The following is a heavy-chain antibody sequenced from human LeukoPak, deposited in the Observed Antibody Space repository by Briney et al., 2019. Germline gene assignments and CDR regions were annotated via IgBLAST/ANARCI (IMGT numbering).Heavy chain of an antibody. CDR1: GFTFSSYA. CDR2: ISGSGGST. CDR3: AKSRDTAMVILLFDY. V-gene: IGHV3-23*01. Sequence: GGSLRLSCAASGFTFSSYAMSWVRQAPGKGLEWVSAISGSGGSTYYADSGKGRFTISRDNSKNTLYLQMDSLRAEDTAVYYCAKSRDTAMVILLFDYWGQGTLVTVSS. D-gene: IGHD5-18*01. J-gene: IGHJ4*02.